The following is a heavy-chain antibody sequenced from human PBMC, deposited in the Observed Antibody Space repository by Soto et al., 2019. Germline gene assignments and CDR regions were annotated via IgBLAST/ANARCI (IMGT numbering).Heavy chain of an antibody. V-gene: IGHV1-45*02. J-gene: IGHJ4*02. D-gene: IGHD1-1*01. CDR2: ITPFNGNT. CDR3: ARSKAHDALDY. Sequence: ASVKVSCKASGYTFTYRYLHWVRQAPGQALEWMGWITPFNGNTNYAQKYQNRVTITRDRSMSAAYMELSSLRSEDTAMYYCARSKAHDALDYWGQGTLVTVSS. CDR1: GYTFTYRY.